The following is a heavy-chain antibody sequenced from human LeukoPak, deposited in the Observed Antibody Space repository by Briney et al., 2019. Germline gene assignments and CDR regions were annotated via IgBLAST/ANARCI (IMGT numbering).Heavy chain of an antibody. CDR2: INPSGGST. V-gene: IGHV1-46*01. CDR1: GYTFTSYY. Sequence: ASVKVSCKASGYTFTSYYMHWVRQAPGQGLEWMGIINPSGGSTSYAQKFQGRVTMTRDTSISTAYMELSRLRSDDTAVYYCARDLYYYDSSGHTGDWGQGTLVTVSS. D-gene: IGHD3-22*01. J-gene: IGHJ4*02. CDR3: ARDLYYYDSSGHTGD.